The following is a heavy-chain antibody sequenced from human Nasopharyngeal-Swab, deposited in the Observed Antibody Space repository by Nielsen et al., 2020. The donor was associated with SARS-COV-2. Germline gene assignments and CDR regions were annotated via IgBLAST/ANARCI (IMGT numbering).Heavy chain of an antibody. CDR3: VRDLAGEYGY. Sequence: GGSLRLSCAASGFTFSRYWMHWVRQAPGKGPVWASRINEDGRIINYADFVKGRFTISRDNAKNTLSLQMNSLRADDTAVYYCVRDLAGEYGYWGQGALVTVSP. D-gene: IGHD4-17*01. V-gene: IGHV3-74*01. J-gene: IGHJ4*02. CDR2: INEDGRII. CDR1: GFTFSRYW.